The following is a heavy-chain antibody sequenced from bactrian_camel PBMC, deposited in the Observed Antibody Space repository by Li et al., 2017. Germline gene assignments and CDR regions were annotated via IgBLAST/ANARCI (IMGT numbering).Heavy chain of an antibody. CDR2: IYLGDGKT. Sequence: VQLVESGGGSVQAGGSLRLSCTASGDTGSGLCMAWFRQGPGKEREGVGYIYLGDGKTYLSDAVKGRFAISQDNAKRTLYLEMTDLKPEDTAVYYCAIREETKCARPFGITWNQRQTYCIWGQGTQVTVS. D-gene: IGHD1*01. J-gene: IGHJ4*01. V-gene: IGHV3S31*01. CDR1: GDTGSGLC. CDR3: AIREETKCARPFGITWNQRQTYCI.